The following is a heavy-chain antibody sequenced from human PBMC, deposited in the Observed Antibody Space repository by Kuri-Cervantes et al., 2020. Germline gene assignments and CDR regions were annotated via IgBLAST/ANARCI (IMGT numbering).Heavy chain of an antibody. V-gene: IGHV3-11*01. CDR2: TSSSGSTI. Sequence: GESLKISCAASGFTFSDYYMSWIRQAPGKGLEWVSYTSSSGSTIYYADSVKGRFTISRDNAKNSLYLQMNSLRAEDTAVYYCARAQTLLWLDPAFDIWGQGTMVTVSS. CDR3: ARAQTLLWLDPAFDI. J-gene: IGHJ3*02. CDR1: GFTFSDYY. D-gene: IGHD3-10*01.